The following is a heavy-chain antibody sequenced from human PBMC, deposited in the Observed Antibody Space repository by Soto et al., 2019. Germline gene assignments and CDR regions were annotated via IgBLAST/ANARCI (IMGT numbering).Heavy chain of an antibody. Sequence: LSLTCTVSGGSISSSSYYWGWIRQPPGKGLEWIGSIYYGGSTYYNPSLKSRVTISVDTSKNQFSLKLSSVTAADTAVYYCARMGGWYSSSSDHWGQGTLVTVSS. V-gene: IGHV4-39*01. J-gene: IGHJ4*02. D-gene: IGHD6-6*01. CDR1: GGSISSSSYY. CDR3: ARMGGWYSSSSDH. CDR2: IYYGGST.